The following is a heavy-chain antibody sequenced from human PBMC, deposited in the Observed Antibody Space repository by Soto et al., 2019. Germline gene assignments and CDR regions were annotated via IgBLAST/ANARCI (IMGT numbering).Heavy chain of an antibody. CDR1: GASISSGGYY. CDR2: IYYSGST. J-gene: IGHJ5*02. D-gene: IGHD3-22*01. V-gene: IGHV4-31*03. CDR3: ARGSYYDSSGYYGP. Sequence: SETLCLTCTVSGASISSGGYYWSWISQHPGKGLEWIGYIYYSGSTYYNPSLKSRVTISVDTSKNQFSLKLSSVTAADTAVYYCARGSYYDSSGYYGPWGQGTLVTVSS.